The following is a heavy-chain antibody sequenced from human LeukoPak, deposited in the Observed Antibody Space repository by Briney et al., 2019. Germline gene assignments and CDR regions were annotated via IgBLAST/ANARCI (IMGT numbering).Heavy chain of an antibody. CDR2: INHSGST. Sequence: KPSETLSLTCAVYGGSFSGYYWSWIRQPPGKGLEWIGEINHSGSTNYNPSLKSRVTISVDTSKNQFSLKLSSVTAADTAVYYCARHRYYYDSSGYYYAYWGQGTLVTVSS. J-gene: IGHJ4*02. V-gene: IGHV4-34*01. CDR3: ARHRYYYDSSGYYYAY. D-gene: IGHD3-22*01. CDR1: GGSFSGYY.